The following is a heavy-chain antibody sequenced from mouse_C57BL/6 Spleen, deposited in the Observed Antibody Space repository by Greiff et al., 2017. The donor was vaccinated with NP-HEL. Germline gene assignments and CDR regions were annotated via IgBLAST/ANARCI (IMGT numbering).Heavy chain of an antibody. J-gene: IGHJ3*01. CDR2: IYPGDGDT. D-gene: IGHD2-1*01. CDR3: AREEGVYSPFAY. Sequence: QVQLKQSGPELVKPGASVKISCKASGYAFSSSWMNWVKQRPGKGLEWIGRIYPGDGDTNYNGKFKGKATLTADKSSSTAYMQLSSLTSEDSAVYFCAREEGVYSPFAYWGQGTLVTVSA. CDR1: GYAFSSSW. V-gene: IGHV1-82*01.